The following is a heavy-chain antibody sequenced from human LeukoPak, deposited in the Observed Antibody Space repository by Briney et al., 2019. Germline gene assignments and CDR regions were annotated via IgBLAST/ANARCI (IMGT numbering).Heavy chain of an antibody. Sequence: SQTLSLTCAISGDSVSSNSAAWNWIRQSPSRGLEWLGRTCHRSEWYNDYAVSVKSRITINPDTSKNQFSLQLNSVTPEDTAMYYCARGIGAVAGEIFDYWGQGTLVTVSS. J-gene: IGHJ4*02. CDR2: TCHRSEWYN. CDR1: GDSVSSNSAA. CDR3: ARGIGAVAGEIFDY. V-gene: IGHV6-1*01. D-gene: IGHD6-19*01.